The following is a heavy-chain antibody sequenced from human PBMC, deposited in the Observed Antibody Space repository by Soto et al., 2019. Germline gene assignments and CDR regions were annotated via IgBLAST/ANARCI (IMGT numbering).Heavy chain of an antibody. D-gene: IGHD6-13*01. V-gene: IGHV4-34*01. J-gene: IGHJ4*02. Sequence: SETLSLTCAVYGGSFSGYDWSWIRQPPGKGLEWIGEINHSGSTNYNPSLKGRVTISVDTSKNQFSLKLSSVTAADTAVYYCARGEVAAAGTNFDYWGQGTLLTVSS. CDR3: ARGEVAAAGTNFDY. CDR1: GGSFSGYD. CDR2: INHSGST.